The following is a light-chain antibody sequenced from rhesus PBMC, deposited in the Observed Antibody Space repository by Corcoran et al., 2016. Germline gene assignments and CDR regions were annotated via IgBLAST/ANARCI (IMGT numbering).Light chain of an antibody. CDR2: EVS. V-gene: IGLV2-13*02. CDR1: SIDIGAYNR. CDR3: SSYASSSADI. J-gene: IGLJ1*01. Sequence: QAALTQSPSVSGSPGPSVTISCTGTSIDIGAYNRVSWYQQHPGKAPKLMIYEVSKRPSGVSDRFSGSKSGNTASLTISGLQAEDEADYYCSSYASSSADIFGAGTRLTVL.